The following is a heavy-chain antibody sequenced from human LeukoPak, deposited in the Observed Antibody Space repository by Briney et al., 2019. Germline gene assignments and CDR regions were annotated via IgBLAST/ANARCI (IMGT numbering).Heavy chain of an antibody. CDR3: ARARVDSSGYYYRDAFDI. D-gene: IGHD3-22*01. J-gene: IGHJ3*02. V-gene: IGHV4-61*02. CDR2: IYTSGST. Sequence: SETLSLTCTVSGGSISSGSYYWSWIRQPAGKGLEWIGRIYTSGSTNYNPSLKSRVTISVDTSKNQFSLKLSSVTAADTAVYYCARARVDSSGYYYRDAFDIWGQGTMVTVSS. CDR1: GGSISSGSYY.